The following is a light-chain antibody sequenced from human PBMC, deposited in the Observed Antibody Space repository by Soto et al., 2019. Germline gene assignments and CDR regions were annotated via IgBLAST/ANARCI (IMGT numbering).Light chain of an antibody. J-gene: IGKJ1*01. CDR1: QTVSSY. CDR3: QQRHSWVT. CDR2: DAS. Sequence: IRLTQSPATLSLSPAETATLSCSTIQTVSSYLAWYQQKPGQAPRLLIYDASNRAAGIPARFSGSGYGADFIIIISMLAPEDSAIYYCQQRHSWVTFGQGTRLEIK. V-gene: IGKV3-11*01.